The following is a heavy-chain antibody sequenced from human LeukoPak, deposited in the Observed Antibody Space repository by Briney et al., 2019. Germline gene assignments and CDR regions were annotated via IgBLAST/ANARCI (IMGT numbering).Heavy chain of an antibody. V-gene: IGHV4-61*01. CDR1: GGSVSSGSYY. Sequence: SETLSLTSTVSGGSVSSGSYYWSWIRQPPGKGLEWIGYIYYSGSTNYNPSLKSRVTISVDTSKNQFSLKLSSVTAADTAVYYCARSDIPDDAFDIWGQGTMVTVSS. CDR3: ARSDIPDDAFDI. D-gene: IGHD2-15*01. CDR2: IYYSGST. J-gene: IGHJ3*02.